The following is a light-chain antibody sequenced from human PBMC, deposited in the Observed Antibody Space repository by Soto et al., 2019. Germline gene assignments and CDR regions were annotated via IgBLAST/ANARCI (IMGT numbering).Light chain of an antibody. V-gene: IGKV1-27*01. CDR1: QGISNF. Sequence: DIQMTQSPSSLSASVGDRVTITCRASQGISNFLAWYQQKPGRVPKLLIYAASTLQSGVPSRFSGRGSGTDFTLTISSLQPEDVATYYCQKYNSAPRTFGQGTKVEIK. CDR3: QKYNSAPRT. J-gene: IGKJ1*01. CDR2: AAS.